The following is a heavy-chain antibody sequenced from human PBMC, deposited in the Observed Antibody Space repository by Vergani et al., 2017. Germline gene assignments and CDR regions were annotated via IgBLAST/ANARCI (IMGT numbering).Heavy chain of an antibody. J-gene: IGHJ4*02. CDR1: GGSISSSGYY. D-gene: IGHD3-3*01. CDR3: ASLPPYRFSDH. Sequence: QLQLQESGPGLVKPSETLSLTCTVSGGSISSSGYYWSCIRQHPGKGLEWIGYIYYSGSTYYNPSLKSPVTISVNTSKNQFSLKLSSVTAAATAVYYCASLPPYRFSDHWGQGTLVTVSS. CDR2: IYYSGST. V-gene: IGHV4-31*01.